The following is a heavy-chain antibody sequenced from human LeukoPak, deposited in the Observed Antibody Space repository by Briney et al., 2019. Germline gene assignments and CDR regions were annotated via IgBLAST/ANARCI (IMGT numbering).Heavy chain of an antibody. D-gene: IGHD2-21*02. Sequence: SETLSLTCAVYGGSFSGYYWSWLRQPPGKGLEWIGEINHSGSTNYNPSLKSRVTISVDTSKNQFSLKLSSVTAADTAVYYCARRTDCGGDCYQNYYFDYWGQGTLVTVSS. V-gene: IGHV4-34*01. J-gene: IGHJ4*02. CDR3: ARRTDCGGDCYQNYYFDY. CDR1: GGSFSGYY. CDR2: INHSGST.